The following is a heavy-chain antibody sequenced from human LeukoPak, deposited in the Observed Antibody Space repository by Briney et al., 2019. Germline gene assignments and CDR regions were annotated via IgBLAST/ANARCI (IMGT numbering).Heavy chain of an antibody. D-gene: IGHD2-2*01. V-gene: IGHV4-59*11. Sequence: SETLSLTCTVSGGSISSHYWSWIRQPPGKGLEWIGYIYYSGSTNYNPSLKSRVTISVDTSKNQFSLKLSSVTAADTAVYYCARDCISTSCYKPPYYWGQGTLVTVSS. CDR2: IYYSGST. CDR1: GGSISSHY. J-gene: IGHJ4*02. CDR3: ARDCISTSCYKPPYY.